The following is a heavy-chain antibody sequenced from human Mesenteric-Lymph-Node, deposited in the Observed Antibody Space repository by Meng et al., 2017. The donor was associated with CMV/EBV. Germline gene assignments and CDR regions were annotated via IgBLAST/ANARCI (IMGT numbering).Heavy chain of an antibody. Sequence: SETLSLTCTVSGVSISSDYWRWIRQPPGKGLEWIGYIYYGEKTNYNPSLKSRVTMSGDTSKNQLSLDLKSVTAADTAVYYCARVGQGVGATDWYFDLWGRGTLVTVSS. D-gene: IGHD1-26*01. CDR1: GVSISSDY. CDR2: IYYGEKT. CDR3: ARVGQGVGATDWYFDL. J-gene: IGHJ2*01. V-gene: IGHV4-59*01.